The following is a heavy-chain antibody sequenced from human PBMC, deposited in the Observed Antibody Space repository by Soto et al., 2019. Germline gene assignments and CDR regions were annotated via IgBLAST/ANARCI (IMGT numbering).Heavy chain of an antibody. J-gene: IGHJ4*02. CDR1: GVTFSSSC. Sequence: PWVSLRLSXAASGVTFSSSCMNWVRQAPGKGLEWLSSISSTTNYIYYGDSIKVRFTNSRDNAKNSLYLEINSLRAEYTAVYYCVSESEVLSSTFDYWGQGTLVPVSS. CDR2: ISSTTNYI. CDR3: VSESEVLSSTFDY. V-gene: IGHV3-21*06.